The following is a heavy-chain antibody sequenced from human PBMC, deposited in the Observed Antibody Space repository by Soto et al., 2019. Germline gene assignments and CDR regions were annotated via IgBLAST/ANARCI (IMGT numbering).Heavy chain of an antibody. Sequence: GGSLRLSCAASGFTFSSYGMHWVRQAPGKGLEWVAVIWYDGSNKYYADSVKGRFTISRDNSKNTLYLQMNSLRAEDTAVYYCARGPRDHYDILTGYSDDAFDIWGQGTMVTVSS. V-gene: IGHV3-33*01. CDR2: IWYDGSNK. CDR1: GFTFSSYG. J-gene: IGHJ3*02. CDR3: ARGPRDHYDILTGYSDDAFDI. D-gene: IGHD3-9*01.